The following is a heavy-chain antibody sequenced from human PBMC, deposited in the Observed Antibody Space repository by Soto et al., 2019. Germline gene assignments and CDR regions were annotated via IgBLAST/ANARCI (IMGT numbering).Heavy chain of an antibody. CDR2: ISGSSSST. J-gene: IGHJ4*02. CDR1: GFTFSSYA. V-gene: IGHV3-23*01. Sequence: EVQLLESGGGLVQPGGSLRLSCAASGFTFSSYAMSWVRQAPGKGLEWISAISGSSSSTFYADSVKGRFTISRDNSKNTLYLQMNSLRAEDTAVYYCATGGGYCTNTSCYAGFDYWGQGTLVIVSS. D-gene: IGHD2-2*01. CDR3: ATGGGYCTNTSCYAGFDY.